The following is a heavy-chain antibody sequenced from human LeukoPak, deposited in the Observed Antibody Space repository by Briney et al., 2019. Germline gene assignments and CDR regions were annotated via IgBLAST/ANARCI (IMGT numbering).Heavy chain of an antibody. CDR1: GGTFSSYD. CDR2: IIPILGIA. D-gene: IGHD6-19*01. CDR3: ARAGAVAGTGSFDY. Sequence: GASVKVSCKASGGTFSSYDISWVRQAPGQGLEWMGRIIPILGIANYAQKFQGRVTITADKSTSTAYMELSSLRSEDTAVYYCARAGAVAGTGSFDYWGQGTLVTVSS. J-gene: IGHJ4*02. V-gene: IGHV1-69*04.